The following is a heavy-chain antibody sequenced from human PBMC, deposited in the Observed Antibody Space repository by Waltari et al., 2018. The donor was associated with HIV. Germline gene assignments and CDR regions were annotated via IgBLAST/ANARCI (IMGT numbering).Heavy chain of an antibody. J-gene: IGHJ6*02. CDR3: ASHRYSGYDKYFYYYYGMDV. Sequence: MVESGGDSVHPGGSLRLSCAASGFPLRYHWFRWVRQAPGKGPEWVANIKQDGAEEYYVASVRGRFTISRDNAKNLLYLQMNSLRTEDTAVYYCASHRYSGYDKYFYYYYGMDVWGQGTTVTVS. D-gene: IGHD5-12*01. CDR2: IKQDGAEE. CDR1: GFPLRYHW. V-gene: IGHV3-7*01.